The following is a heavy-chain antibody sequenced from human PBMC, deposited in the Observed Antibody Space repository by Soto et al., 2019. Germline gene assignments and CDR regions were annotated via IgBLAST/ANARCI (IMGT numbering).Heavy chain of an antibody. Sequence: QVQLVQSGAEVKKPGSSVKVSCKASGGTFSSSTISWVRQAPGQGLEWMGRIIPILGIANYAQKFQGRVTITADKSTSTAYMELSSLRSEDTAVYYCARFRGSYGMDVWGQGTTVTVSS. D-gene: IGHD3-10*01. V-gene: IGHV1-69*02. J-gene: IGHJ6*02. CDR1: GGTFSSST. CDR2: IIPILGIA. CDR3: ARFRGSYGMDV.